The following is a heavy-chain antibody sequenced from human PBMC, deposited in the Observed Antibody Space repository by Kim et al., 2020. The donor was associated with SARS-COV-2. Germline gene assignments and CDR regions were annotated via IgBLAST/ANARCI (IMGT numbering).Heavy chain of an antibody. CDR1: GFTFSDSA. J-gene: IGHJ3*02. V-gene: IGHV3-73*01. D-gene: IGHD6-13*01. CDR2: IRSKANSYAT. Sequence: GGSLRLSCAASGFTFSDSAMYWVRQASGKGLEWVGRIRSKANSYATAYAVSVKGRFIISRDDSKNTAYLQMNSLKTEDTAIYYCTRVPPYSNSWWDAFDMWGQGTMVTVSS. CDR3: TRVPPYSNSWWDAFDM.